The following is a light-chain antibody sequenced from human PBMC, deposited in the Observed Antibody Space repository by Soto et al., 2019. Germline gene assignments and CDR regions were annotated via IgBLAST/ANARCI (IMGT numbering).Light chain of an antibody. V-gene: IGKV3-20*01. CDR3: QKYDSVPLT. CDR2: GAS. Sequence: EIVLTQSPGTLSLSPGERATLSCRASQSVSSSYLAWYQQKPGQAPRLLIYGASSRATGIPDRFSGSGSGTDFTLTISSLQPEDFATYYCQKYDSVPLTFGGGTKVEIK. J-gene: IGKJ4*01. CDR1: QSVSSSY.